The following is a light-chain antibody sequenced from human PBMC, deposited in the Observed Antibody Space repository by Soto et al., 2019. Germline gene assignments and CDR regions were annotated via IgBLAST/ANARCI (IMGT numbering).Light chain of an antibody. CDR3: CSYAGTYSDV. V-gene: IGLV2-11*01. Sequence: QSALTQPRSVSGSPGQSVTISCTGTNSDVGAYNYVSWYQQHPGKAPKLMIYDVNKRPSGVPDRFSGSKSGNTASLTISGLQAADEANYYCCSYAGTYSDVFGTGTKVTVL. CDR2: DVN. CDR1: NSDVGAYNY. J-gene: IGLJ1*01.